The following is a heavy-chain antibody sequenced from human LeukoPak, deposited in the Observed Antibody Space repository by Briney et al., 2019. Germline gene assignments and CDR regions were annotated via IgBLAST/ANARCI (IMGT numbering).Heavy chain of an antibody. J-gene: IGHJ4*02. Sequence: PGGSLRLSCAASRFTFSSYTMNWVRQAPGKGLEWVSSISSSSSYIYYADSVKGRFTISRDNAKNSLYLQMNSLRAEDTAVYYCARDLITGTTDSFDYWGQGTLVTVSS. CDR3: ARDLITGTTDSFDY. V-gene: IGHV3-21*01. CDR1: RFTFSSYT. CDR2: ISSSSSYI. D-gene: IGHD1-20*01.